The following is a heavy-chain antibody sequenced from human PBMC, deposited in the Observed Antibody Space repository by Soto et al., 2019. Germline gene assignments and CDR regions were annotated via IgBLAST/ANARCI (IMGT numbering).Heavy chain of an antibody. D-gene: IGHD1-1*01. CDR2: ISAYNGNT. Sequence: RASVKVSCKASGYTFTSYGISWVRQAPGQGLEWMGWISAYNGNTNYAQKLQGRVTMTTDTSTSTAYMELRSLRSDDTAVYYCARERPVRRSIRGTTGTKNNWFDPWGQGTLVTVSS. CDR3: ARERPVRRSIRGTTGTKNNWFDP. V-gene: IGHV1-18*04. J-gene: IGHJ5*02. CDR1: GYTFTSYG.